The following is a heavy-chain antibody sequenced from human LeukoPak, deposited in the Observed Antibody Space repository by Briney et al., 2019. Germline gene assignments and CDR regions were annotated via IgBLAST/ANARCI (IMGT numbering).Heavy chain of an antibody. J-gene: IGHJ6*03. CDR2: ISAYNGNT. V-gene: IGHV1-18*01. CDR1: GYTCTSYG. Sequence: ASVRVSCKASGYTCTSYGISWVRQAPGQGLEWMGWISAYNGNTNYAQKLQGRVTMTTDTSTSTAYMELRSLRSEDTPVYYCARLYCSGGSCYYYYYVGVSGKGNPVTVSS. CDR3: ARLYCSGGSCYYYYYVGV. D-gene: IGHD2-15*01.